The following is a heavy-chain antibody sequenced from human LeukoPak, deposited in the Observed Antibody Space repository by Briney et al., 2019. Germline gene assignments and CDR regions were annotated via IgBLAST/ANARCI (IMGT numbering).Heavy chain of an antibody. Sequence: PSETLSLTCTVSGGSLSSYYWSWLRQPPAKGLEWIGYIYTTGNPRYNPSLKDRVTISVHTSKSQFSLRLTSLTAQDTAVYYCARHKAPTTVTTSGGEMDFWGQRTLVTVSS. CDR1: GGSLSSYY. CDR2: IYTTGNP. CDR3: ARHKAPTTVTTSGGEMDF. J-gene: IGHJ4*02. D-gene: IGHD4-17*01. V-gene: IGHV4-4*09.